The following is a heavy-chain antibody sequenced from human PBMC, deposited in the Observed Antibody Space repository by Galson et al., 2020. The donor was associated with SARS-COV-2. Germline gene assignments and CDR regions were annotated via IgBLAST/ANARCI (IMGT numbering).Heavy chain of an antibody. V-gene: IGHV3-30*04. CDR1: GFTFSSYA. D-gene: IGHD2-15*01. CDR2: ISYDGSNK. J-gene: IGHJ4*02. CDR3: ARELVDSIDY. Sequence: GESLKISCSASGFTFSSYAMHWVRQAPGKGLEWVAAISYDGSNKYYADSVKGRFTIPRDNSKNTLYLQMNSLRAEDTAVYYCARELVDSIDYWGRGTLATVAS.